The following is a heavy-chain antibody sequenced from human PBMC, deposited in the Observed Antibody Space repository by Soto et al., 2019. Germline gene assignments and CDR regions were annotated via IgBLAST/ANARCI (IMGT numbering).Heavy chain of an antibody. CDR1: GFTFSNYA. CDR3: AKDVRYCSSTSCYN. J-gene: IGHJ4*02. D-gene: IGHD2-2*02. CDR2: ISGGGST. V-gene: IGHV3-23*01. Sequence: EVQLLESGGGLVQPGGSLRLSCAASGFTFSNYAMSWVRQAPGKGLEWVSTISGGGSTYYADSVKGRFTISRDNSKNTLYLQMNSLRAEDTAVYYCAKDVRYCSSTSCYNWGQGTLVTVSS.